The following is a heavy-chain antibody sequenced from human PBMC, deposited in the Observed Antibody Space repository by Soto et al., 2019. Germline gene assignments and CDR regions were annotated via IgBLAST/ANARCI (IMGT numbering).Heavy chain of an antibody. CDR2: IKQDGSEK. Sequence: PGGSLRLSCAASGFTFSSYWMSWVRQAPGKGLEWVANIKQDGSEKYYVDSVKGRFTISRDNAKNSLYLQMNSLRAEDTAVYYCAREIGYAYCGGDCYSDYGMDVWGQGTTVTVSS. CDR3: AREIGYAYCGGDCYSDYGMDV. J-gene: IGHJ6*02. V-gene: IGHV3-7*03. D-gene: IGHD2-21*02. CDR1: GFTFSSYW.